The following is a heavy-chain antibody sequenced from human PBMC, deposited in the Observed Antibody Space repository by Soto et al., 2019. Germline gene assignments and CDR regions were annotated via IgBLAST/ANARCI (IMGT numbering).Heavy chain of an antibody. V-gene: IGHV1-3*01. CDR3: ARAPSWYNFDY. CDR2: INAGNGNT. D-gene: IGHD6-13*01. J-gene: IGHJ4*02. CDR1: GYTFTSYG. Sequence: ASVKVSCKASGYTFTSYGMHWVRQAPGQRLEWMVWINAGNGNTKYSQKFQGRVTITRDTSASTAYMELSSLRSEDTAVYYCARAPSWYNFDYWGQGTLVTVS.